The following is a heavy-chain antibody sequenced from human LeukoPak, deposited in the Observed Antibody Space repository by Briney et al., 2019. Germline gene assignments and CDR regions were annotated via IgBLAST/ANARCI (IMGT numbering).Heavy chain of an antibody. CDR3: AKCSGGNCYHSDDH. D-gene: IGHD2-15*01. CDR2: ITSSSSNI. Sequence: PGGSLRLSCAASGSTVSNYNMNWVRQAPGKGLEWVSFITSSSSNIYYADSVKGRFTISRDNAKNSLYLQMNSLRAEDTAVYYCAKCSGGNCYHSDDHWGQGTLVTVSP. CDR1: GSTVSNYN. J-gene: IGHJ5*02. V-gene: IGHV3-21*01.